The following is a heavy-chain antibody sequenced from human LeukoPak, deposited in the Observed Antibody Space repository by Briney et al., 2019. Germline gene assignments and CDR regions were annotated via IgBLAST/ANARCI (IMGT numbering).Heavy chain of an antibody. Sequence: GASVKVSCKASGYTFTSYGISWVRQAPGQGLEWVGWVNTYTGDPIYARGFKGRFVLSVDKSVNTAYLEIASLQSEDTAVYYCARSSRGVIGLLDYWGQGTLVTVSS. CDR3: ARSSRGVIGLLDY. CDR2: VNTYTGDP. J-gene: IGHJ4*02. V-gene: IGHV7-4-1*01. D-gene: IGHD3-10*01. CDR1: GYTFTSYG.